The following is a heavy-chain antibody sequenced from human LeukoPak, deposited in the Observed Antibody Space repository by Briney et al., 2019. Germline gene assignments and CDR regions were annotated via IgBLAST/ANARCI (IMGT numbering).Heavy chain of an antibody. J-gene: IGHJ5*02. V-gene: IGHV3-30*18. CDR1: GFTFSSYG. Sequence: GGSLRLSCAASGFTFSSYGMHWVRQAPGKGLEWVAVISYDGSNKYYADSVKGRFTISRDNSKNTLCLQMNSLRAEDTAVYYCAKDGDHSSGWYGEGFDPWGQGTLVTVSS. D-gene: IGHD6-19*01. CDR3: AKDGDHSSGWYGEGFDP. CDR2: ISYDGSNK.